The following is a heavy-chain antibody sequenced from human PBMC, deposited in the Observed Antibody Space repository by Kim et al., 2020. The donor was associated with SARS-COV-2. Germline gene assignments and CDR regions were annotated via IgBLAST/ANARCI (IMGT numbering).Heavy chain of an antibody. Sequence: GESLKISCKGSGYSFTSYWISWVRQMPGKGLEWMGRIDPSDSYTNYSPSFQGHVTISADKSISTAYLQWSSLKASDTAMYYCAGGGSGSTEDDYWGQGTLVTVSS. D-gene: IGHD3-22*01. J-gene: IGHJ4*02. V-gene: IGHV5-10-1*01. CDR2: IDPSDSYT. CDR1: GYSFTSYW. CDR3: AGGGSGSTEDDY.